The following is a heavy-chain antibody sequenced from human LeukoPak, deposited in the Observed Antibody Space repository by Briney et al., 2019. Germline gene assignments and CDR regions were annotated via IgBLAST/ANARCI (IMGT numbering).Heavy chain of an antibody. CDR2: IYTSGST. Sequence: SETLSLTCTVSGGSISSYYWSWIRQPAGKGLGWIGRIYTSGSTNYNPSLKSRVTMSVDTSKNQFSLKLSSVTAADTAVYYCARNPPPTILTGYYVPVWFDPWGQGTLVTVSS. D-gene: IGHD3-9*01. V-gene: IGHV4-4*07. CDR3: ARNPPPTILTGYYVPVWFDP. J-gene: IGHJ5*02. CDR1: GGSISSYY.